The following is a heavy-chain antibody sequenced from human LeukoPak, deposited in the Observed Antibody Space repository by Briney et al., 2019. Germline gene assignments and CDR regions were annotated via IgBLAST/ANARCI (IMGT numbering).Heavy chain of an antibody. CDR3: ARDQVAATLYYYGMDV. J-gene: IGHJ6*02. D-gene: IGHD2-15*01. CDR1: GGTFSSYA. Sequence: ASVKVSCKASGGTFSSYAISWVRQAPGQGREGMGWMNHHRGNTGYAQKFQGRVTMTRNTSISTAHMELSSLRSEDTAVYYCARDQVAATLYYYGMDVWGQGTTVTVSS. V-gene: IGHV1-8*02. CDR2: MNHHRGNT.